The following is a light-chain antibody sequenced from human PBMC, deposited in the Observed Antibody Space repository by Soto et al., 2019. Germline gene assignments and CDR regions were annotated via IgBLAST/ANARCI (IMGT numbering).Light chain of an antibody. CDR2: DVS. V-gene: IGLV2-14*03. Sequence: QSALTQPASVSGSPGQSITISCAGSNSDVGAYNYVSWYQQHPVKAPKLIIFDVSNRPSGVSDRFSASKSGNTASLTISGLQAEDEADYYCSSFTTSTTLVFGGVTKLTVL. CDR3: SSFTTSTTLV. CDR1: NSDVGAYNY. J-gene: IGLJ3*02.